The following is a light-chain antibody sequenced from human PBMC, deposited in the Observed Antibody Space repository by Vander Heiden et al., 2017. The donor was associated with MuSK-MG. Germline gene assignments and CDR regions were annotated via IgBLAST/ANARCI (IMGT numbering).Light chain of an antibody. CDR3: QQYGRSPLT. V-gene: IGKV3-20*01. CDR2: GAS. Sequence: EIVLTQSPGTLSLSPGERATPSCRASQSVSSSYLAWYQHKPGQSPRLLIYGASSRATGIPDRFSCSGSGTDFTLIISTLEPEDFAVYFCQQYGRSPLTFGGGTKVEIK. J-gene: IGKJ4*01. CDR1: QSVSSSY.